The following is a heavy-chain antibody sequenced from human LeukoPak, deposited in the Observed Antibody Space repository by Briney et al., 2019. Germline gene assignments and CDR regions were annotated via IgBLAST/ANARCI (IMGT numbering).Heavy chain of an antibody. J-gene: IGHJ1*01. V-gene: IGHV3-7*01. CDR2: IKTDGSEK. CDR3: ATYSSLKRREVQF. Sequence: GGSLRLSCERSGFTFSNYWMGWVRQAPGKGLQWVANIKTDGSEKYHVASVTGPFTISRDNAKNSLYLQMNSLRAEDTAVYYCATYSSLKRREVQFWGQGTLRTVSS. D-gene: IGHD3-22*01. CDR1: GFTFSNYW.